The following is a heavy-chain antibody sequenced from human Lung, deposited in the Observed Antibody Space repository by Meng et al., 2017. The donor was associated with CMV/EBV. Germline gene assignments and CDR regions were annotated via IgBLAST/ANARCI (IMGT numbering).Heavy chain of an antibody. V-gene: IGHV3-21*06. J-gene: IGHJ6*02. CDR3: ARPTGVDGMDV. CDR2: VSSSSSHI. D-gene: IGHD7-27*01. CDR1: GFTFSYYS. Sequence: GGSLGLXCAASGFTFSYYSMNWVRQAPGKGLEWVSSVSSSSSHIYYSDSVRGRFTISRDNAKNSLYLQMDSLRAGDTGVYYCARPTGVDGMDVWGQGTTVTVSS.